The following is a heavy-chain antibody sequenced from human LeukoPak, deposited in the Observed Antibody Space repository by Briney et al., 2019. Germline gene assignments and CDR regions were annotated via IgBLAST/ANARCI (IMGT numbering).Heavy chain of an antibody. V-gene: IGHV3-20*04. CDR2: INWNGGST. Sequence: GGSLRLSCAASGFTFDDYGMSWVRQAPGKGLEWVSGINWNGGSTGYADSVKGRFTISRDNAKNSLYLQMNSLRAEDTALYYCARDMYYYDSSGYPIADYRGQGTLVTVSS. CDR3: ARDMYYYDSSGYPIADY. CDR1: GFTFDDYG. J-gene: IGHJ4*02. D-gene: IGHD3-22*01.